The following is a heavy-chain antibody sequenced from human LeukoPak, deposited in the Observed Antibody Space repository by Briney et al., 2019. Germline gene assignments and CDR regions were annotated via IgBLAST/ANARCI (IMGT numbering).Heavy chain of an antibody. D-gene: IGHD5-24*01. CDR1: GFTVSGNY. J-gene: IGHJ6*02. V-gene: IGHV3-66*01. Sequence: GGSLRLSCAASGFTVSGNYMSWVRQAPGKGLEWVSLLYSGGSTYYADSMKGRSSISRDNSKNTLYLQMNSLRAEDTAVYYCASRDKGYYYGMDVWGQGTTVTVSS. CDR3: ASRDKGYYYGMDV. CDR2: LYSGGST.